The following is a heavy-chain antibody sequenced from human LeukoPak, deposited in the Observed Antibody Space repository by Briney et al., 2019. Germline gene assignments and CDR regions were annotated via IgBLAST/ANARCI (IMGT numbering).Heavy chain of an antibody. J-gene: IGHJ4*02. CDR2: INHSGST. V-gene: IGHV4-34*01. CDR3: ASGGTVTTLDY. D-gene: IGHD4-17*01. CDR1: GGSFSGYY. Sequence: SETLSLTCAVYGGSFSGYYWSWIRQPPGKGLEWIGEINHSGSTNYNPSLKSRVTISVDTSKNQFSLKLSSVTAADTAVYHCASGGTVTTLDYWGQGTLVTVSS.